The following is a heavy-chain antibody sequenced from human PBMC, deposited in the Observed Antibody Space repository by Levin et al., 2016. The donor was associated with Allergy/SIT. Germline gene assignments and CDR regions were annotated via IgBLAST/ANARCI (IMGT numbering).Heavy chain of an antibody. V-gene: IGHV5-51*01. CDR3: ARRLFYGSGSQPTYYFDY. CDR2: IYPGDSDT. D-gene: IGHD3-10*01. J-gene: IGHJ4*02. CDR1: GYSFTSYW. Sequence: KVSCKGSGYSFTSYWIGWVRQMPGKGLEWMGIIYPGDSDTRYSPSFQGQVTISADKSISTAYLQWSSLKASDTAMYYCARRLFYGSGSQPTYYFDYWGQGTLVTVSS.